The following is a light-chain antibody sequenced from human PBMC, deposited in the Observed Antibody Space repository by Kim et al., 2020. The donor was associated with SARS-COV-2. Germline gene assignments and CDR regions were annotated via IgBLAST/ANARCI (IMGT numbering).Light chain of an antibody. V-gene: IGKV1-17*01. CDR3: LQHSTSPNT. J-gene: IGKJ5*01. Sequence: DIQMTQSPSSLSASVGDRVTITCRASQDIRNDLGWYQQNPGRAPKRLIYGASSLQSGVPSRFSGSGSGTEFTLTISSVQPEDFATYFCLQHSTSPNTFGQGTRLEIK. CDR2: GAS. CDR1: QDIRND.